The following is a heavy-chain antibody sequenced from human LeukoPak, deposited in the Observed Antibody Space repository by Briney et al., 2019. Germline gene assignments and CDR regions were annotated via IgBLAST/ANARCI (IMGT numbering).Heavy chain of an antibody. CDR3: APEDTAMVEHLDFDY. Sequence: PGGSLRLSCAASGFTFNTYTMSWVRQAPGKGLEWVSTISGSGGSPYYADSVKGRFTISRDNSKNTLYLQMNSLRAEDTAVYYCAPEDTAMVEHLDFDYWGQGTLVTVSS. J-gene: IGHJ4*02. D-gene: IGHD5-18*01. CDR1: GFTFNTYT. V-gene: IGHV3-23*01. CDR2: ISGSGGSP.